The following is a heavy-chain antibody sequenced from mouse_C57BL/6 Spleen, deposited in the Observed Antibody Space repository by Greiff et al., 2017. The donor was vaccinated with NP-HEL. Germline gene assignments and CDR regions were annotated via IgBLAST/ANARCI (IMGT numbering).Heavy chain of an antibody. J-gene: IGHJ3*01. CDR3: ARGGVVTTEFAY. CDR2: IYPGSGST. CDR1: GYTFTSYW. Sequence: VQLQQPGAELVKPGASVKMSCKASGYTFTSYWITWVKQRPGQGLEWIGDIYPGSGSTNYNEKFKSKATLTVDTSSSTAYMQLSSLTSEDSAVYYCARGGVVTTEFAYWGQGTLVTVSA. D-gene: IGHD2-2*01. V-gene: IGHV1-55*01.